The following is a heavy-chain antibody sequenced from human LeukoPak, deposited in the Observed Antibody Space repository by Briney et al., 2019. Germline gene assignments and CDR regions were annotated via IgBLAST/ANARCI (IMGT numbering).Heavy chain of an antibody. J-gene: IGHJ5*02. Sequence: GASVKVSCKASGYIFTSHFMHWVRQAPGQGLEWMGLINPSGGSTRYAQKFQGRVTMTRGMSTSTVYMELSSLRSEDTAVYYCARALPHRRLDTTMEQHWFDPWGQGTLVTVSS. V-gene: IGHV1-46*01. CDR1: GYIFTSHF. CDR3: ARALPHRRLDTTMEQHWFDP. D-gene: IGHD5-18*01. CDR2: INPSGGST.